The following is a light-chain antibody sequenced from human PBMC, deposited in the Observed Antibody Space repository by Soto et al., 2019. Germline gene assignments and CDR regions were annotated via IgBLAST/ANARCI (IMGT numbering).Light chain of an antibody. V-gene: IGKV3-15*01. CDR3: QQYNNWPYT. CDR2: GAS. J-gene: IGKJ2*01. Sequence: EIVMTQSPATLSVSPGERATLSCRASQSVSSNLAWYQQKPGQAPRLLIYGASTRATGIPARFRGSGSGTEFTLTISSLQSGDFAVYYCQQYNNWPYTFGQGTKLEIK. CDR1: QSVSSN.